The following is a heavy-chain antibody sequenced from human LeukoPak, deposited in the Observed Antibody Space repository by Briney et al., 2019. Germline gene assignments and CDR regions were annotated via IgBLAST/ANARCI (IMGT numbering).Heavy chain of an antibody. CDR2: ISSSSSTI. V-gene: IGHV3-48*02. Sequence: AGGSLRLSCAASGFIVSSNYMNWVRQAPGKGLEWVSYISSSSSTIYYADSVKGRFTISRDNAKNSLYLQMNSLRDEDTAVYYCARDRGYCSGGSCLLVYWGQGTLVTVSS. D-gene: IGHD2-15*01. CDR3: ARDRGYCSGGSCLLVY. CDR1: GFIVSSNY. J-gene: IGHJ4*02.